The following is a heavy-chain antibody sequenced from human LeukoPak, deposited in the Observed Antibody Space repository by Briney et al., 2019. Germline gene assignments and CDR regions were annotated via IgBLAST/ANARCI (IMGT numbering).Heavy chain of an antibody. D-gene: IGHD1-1*01. J-gene: IGHJ4*02. CDR2: IYYSGST. CDR1: GGSISSSSYY. V-gene: IGHV4-39*01. CDR3: ARYFGTTGTPNY. Sequence: SETLSPTCTVSGGSISSSSYYWGWIRQPPGKGLEWIGSIYYSGSTYYNPSLKSRVTISVDTSKNQFSLKLSSVTAADTAVYYCARYFGTTGTPNYWGQGTLVTVSS.